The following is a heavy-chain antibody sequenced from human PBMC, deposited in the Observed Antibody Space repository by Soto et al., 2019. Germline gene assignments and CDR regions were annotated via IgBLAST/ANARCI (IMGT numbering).Heavy chain of an antibody. Sequence: EVQLLESGGGLVQPGGSLRLSCAASGFIFSSLAMSWVRQAPGKGLEWVSAIPGSADSTYYADSVKGWFTISRDNSKNTLYLQMNSLRAEDTAVYYCAKKLPEAGAHFAFDIWGPGTMVTVSS. J-gene: IGHJ3*02. D-gene: IGHD2-2*01. V-gene: IGHV3-23*01. CDR3: AKKLPEAGAHFAFDI. CDR1: GFIFSSLA. CDR2: IPGSADST.